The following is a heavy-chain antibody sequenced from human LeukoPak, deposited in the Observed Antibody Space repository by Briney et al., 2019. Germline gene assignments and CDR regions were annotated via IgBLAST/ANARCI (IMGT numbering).Heavy chain of an antibody. V-gene: IGHV3-43*02. CDR3: ARGLVALDY. J-gene: IGHJ4*02. CDR1: GLNFDDSA. Sequence: GGSLRLSCVASGLNFDDSAMHWVRQAPGKGLEWVSLISADGGSTFSADSVKGRFSISRDNSKNSLYLQMNSLTAEDTAVYYCARGLVALDYWGQGTLVTVSS. D-gene: IGHD2-21*01. CDR2: ISADGGST.